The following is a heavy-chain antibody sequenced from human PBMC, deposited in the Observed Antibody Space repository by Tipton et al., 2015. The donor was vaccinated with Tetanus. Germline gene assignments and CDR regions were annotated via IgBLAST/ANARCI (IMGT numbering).Heavy chain of an antibody. CDR1: GFTFDDYA. CDR2: ISWNSGSI. V-gene: IGHV3-9*01. J-gene: IGHJ3*02. D-gene: IGHD5-24*01. CDR3: AKTLGAGDGYNDAFDI. Sequence: SLRLSCVASGFTFDDYAMHWVRQAPGKGLEWVSGISWNSGSIGYADSVKGRFTISRDNAKNSLYLQMNSLRAEDTALYYCAKTLGAGDGYNDAFDIWGQGTMVTVSS.